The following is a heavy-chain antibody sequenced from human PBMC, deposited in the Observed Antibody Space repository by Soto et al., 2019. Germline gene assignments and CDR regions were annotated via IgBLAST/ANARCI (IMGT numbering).Heavy chain of an antibody. J-gene: IGHJ2*01. CDR3: ARVPRGGYNLPSGWYFDL. Sequence: QVQLQQWGAGLLKPSETLSLTCAVYGGSFSGYYWSWIRQPPGKGLEWIGEVNHSGSTNYIPSLKSRVTISLDTTMNQFSPRVSSVTPPNPPVYYSARVPRGGYNLPSGWYFDLCFRDTLVSVSS. D-gene: IGHD1-1*01. V-gene: IGHV4-34*01. CDR2: VNHSGST. CDR1: GGSFSGYY.